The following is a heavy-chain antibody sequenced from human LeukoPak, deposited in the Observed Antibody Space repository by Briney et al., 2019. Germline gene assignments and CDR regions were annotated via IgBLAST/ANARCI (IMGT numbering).Heavy chain of an antibody. CDR1: GFTFSSYG. J-gene: IGHJ4*02. V-gene: IGHV3-30*02. CDR2: IRYDGSNK. Sequence: GGSLRLSCATSGFTFSSYGMHWVRQAPGKGLEWVAYIRYDGSNKYYEDSMKGRFTISRDNSKNTLYLQMNSLRAEDTAVYYCARDLPYCSGGSCYSAVGYFDYWGQGTLVTVSS. D-gene: IGHD2-15*01. CDR3: ARDLPYCSGGSCYSAVGYFDY.